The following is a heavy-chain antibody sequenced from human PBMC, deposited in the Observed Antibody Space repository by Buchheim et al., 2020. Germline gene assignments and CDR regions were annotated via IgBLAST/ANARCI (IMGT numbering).Heavy chain of an antibody. D-gene: IGHD4-17*01. CDR1: GFPFSNYA. CDR3: AKRADSYGPGYYFDY. V-gene: IGHV3-23*04. J-gene: IGHJ4*02. Sequence: EVQLVESGGGLVQPGGSLRLSCAASGFPFSNYAMSWVRQAPGKGLEWVAAIGGSGGSTFYADSVKGRFTISRDNSKNTLYLQMNSLRVEDTAAYYCAKRADSYGPGYYFDYWGQGTL. CDR2: IGGSGGST.